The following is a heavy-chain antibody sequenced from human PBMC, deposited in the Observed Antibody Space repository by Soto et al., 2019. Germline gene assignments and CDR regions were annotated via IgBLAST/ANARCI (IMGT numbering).Heavy chain of an antibody. CDR1: GYPVTAYY. CDR3: ARGGGVGVAGSAAFDM. Sequence: QLHLVQSGAVVKKPGASVTVSCSASGYPVTAYYMHLVRQAPGRGLEWMGGINPATGAAKYTQTFQGRATMTRETSTRTVFMELGGLTAEDTAVFYCARGGGVGVAGSAAFDMWGQGTLVTVSS. J-gene: IGHJ3*02. CDR2: INPATGAA. V-gene: IGHV1-2*02. D-gene: IGHD3-3*01.